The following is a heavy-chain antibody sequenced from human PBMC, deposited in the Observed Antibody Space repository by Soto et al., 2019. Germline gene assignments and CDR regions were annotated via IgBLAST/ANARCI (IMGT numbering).Heavy chain of an antibody. CDR1: GFTFSSST. V-gene: IGHV3-21*01. J-gene: IGHJ6*02. CDR2: ISPSTSHI. Sequence: EVHLVESGGGLVKPEGSLRLSCAVSGFTFSSSTMNWVRQAPGKGLEWVSSISPSTSHIYYTDSVKGRFTISRDNAKNSLFLQMNSLRAEDTAVYYCSGCSGGACRRNYGMDVWGQGTTVTVSS. CDR3: SGCSGGACRRNYGMDV. D-gene: IGHD2-15*01.